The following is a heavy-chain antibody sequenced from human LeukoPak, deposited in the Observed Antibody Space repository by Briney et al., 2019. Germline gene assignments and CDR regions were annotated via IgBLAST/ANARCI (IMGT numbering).Heavy chain of an antibody. Sequence: SETLSLTCTVSGGSISSYYWSWIRQPPGKRPEWIGYIYYSGSTNYNPSLKSRVTISEDTSKNQFSLKLSSVTAADTAVYYCARQGGAVAGPNWFDPWGQGTLVTVSS. CDR3: ARQGGAVAGPNWFDP. J-gene: IGHJ5*02. D-gene: IGHD6-19*01. V-gene: IGHV4-59*08. CDR1: GGSISSYY. CDR2: IYYSGST.